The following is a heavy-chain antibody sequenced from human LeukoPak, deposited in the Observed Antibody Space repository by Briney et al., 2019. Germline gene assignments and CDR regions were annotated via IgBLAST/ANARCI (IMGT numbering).Heavy chain of an antibody. CDR1: GYTFTSYA. D-gene: IGHD3-22*01. V-gene: IGHV7-4-1*02. Sequence: GASVKVSCKASGYTFTSYAMNWVRQAPGQGLEWMGWINTNTGNPTYAQGFTGRFVFSLDTSVSTAYLQISSLKAEDTAVYYCARDLGSLTYYYDRSGRGGFDYWGQGTLVTVSS. J-gene: IGHJ4*02. CDR3: ARDLGSLTYYYDRSGRGGFDY. CDR2: INTNTGNP.